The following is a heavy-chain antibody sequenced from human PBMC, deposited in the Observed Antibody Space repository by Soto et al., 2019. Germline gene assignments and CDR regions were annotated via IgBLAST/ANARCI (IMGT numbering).Heavy chain of an antibody. CDR1: GYTFTSYY. CDR3: ARDLQNYYDSRVSPGFYYYYGMDV. Sequence: ASVKVSCKASGYTFTSYYMHWVRQAPGQGLEWMGIINPSGGSTSYAQKFQGRVTMTRDTSTSTVYMELSSLRSEDTAVYYCARDLQNYYDSRVSPGFYYYYGMDVWGQGTTVTVSS. CDR2: INPSGGST. V-gene: IGHV1-46*01. D-gene: IGHD3-22*01. J-gene: IGHJ6*02.